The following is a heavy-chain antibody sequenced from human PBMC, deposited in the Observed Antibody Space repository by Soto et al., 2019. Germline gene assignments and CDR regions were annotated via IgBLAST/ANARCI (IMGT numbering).Heavy chain of an antibody. Sequence: ASVKVSCKASGYTFTSYYMHWVRQAPGQGLEWMGIINPSGGSTSYAQKFQGRVTMTRDTSTSTVYMELSSLRSEDTAVYYCARVYCTNGVCYTRDYYYYGMDVWGQGTTVTVSS. D-gene: IGHD2-8*01. CDR3: ARVYCTNGVCYTRDYYYYGMDV. V-gene: IGHV1-46*01. CDR2: INPSGGST. J-gene: IGHJ6*02. CDR1: GYTFTSYY.